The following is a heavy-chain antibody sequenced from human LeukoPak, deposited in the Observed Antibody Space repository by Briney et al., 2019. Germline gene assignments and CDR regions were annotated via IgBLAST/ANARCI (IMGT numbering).Heavy chain of an antibody. CDR3: AKGSYYDSSGSFYFDY. J-gene: IGHJ4*02. Sequence: GGSLRLSCAASGFTFSGYAMSWVRQAPGKGLEGVSAISGSGGSTYYADSVKGRFTISRDNSKNTLYLQMNSLRAEDTAVYYCAKGSYYDSSGSFYFDYWGQGTLVTVSS. D-gene: IGHD3-22*01. CDR2: ISGSGGST. V-gene: IGHV3-23*01. CDR1: GFTFSGYA.